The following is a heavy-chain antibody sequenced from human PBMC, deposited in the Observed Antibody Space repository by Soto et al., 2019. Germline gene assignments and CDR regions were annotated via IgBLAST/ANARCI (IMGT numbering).Heavy chain of an antibody. CDR1: GGSISSYY. J-gene: IGHJ6*03. CDR3: AREMGYCSGGSCYRSIYMDV. Sequence: ETLSLTCTVAGGSISSYYWSWIRQPPGRGLEWIGYIYYSGSTNYNPSLKSRVTISVDTSKNQFSLRLSSVTAADTAVYYCAREMGYCSGGSCYRSIYMDVWGKGTTVTVSS. V-gene: IGHV4-59*01. D-gene: IGHD2-15*01. CDR2: IYYSGST.